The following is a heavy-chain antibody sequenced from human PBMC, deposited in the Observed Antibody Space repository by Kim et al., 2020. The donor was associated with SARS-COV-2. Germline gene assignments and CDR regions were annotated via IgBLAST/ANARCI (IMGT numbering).Heavy chain of an antibody. J-gene: IGHJ4*02. CDR3: ARSSTYGDYWY. D-gene: IGHD4-17*01. V-gene: IGHV4-59*13. CDR2: IYYSGST. Sequence: SETLSLTCTVSGGSISSYYWSWIRQPPGKGLEWIGYIYYSGSTNYNPSLKGRVTISVDTSKNQFSLKLSSVTAADTAVYYCARSSTYGDYWYWGQGTLVTVSS. CDR1: GGSISSYY.